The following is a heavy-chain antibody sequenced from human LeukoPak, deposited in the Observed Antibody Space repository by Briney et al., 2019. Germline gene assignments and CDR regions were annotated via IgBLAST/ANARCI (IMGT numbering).Heavy chain of an antibody. CDR1: GFTFTSSA. V-gene: IGHV1-58*02. J-gene: IGHJ4*02. CDR3: ARRAGAYTHPYDY. CDR2: IVVGSGNT. D-gene: IGHD3-16*01. Sequence: SVKVSCKASGFTFTSSAMQWVRQARGQRLEWIGWIVVGSGNTNYAQKFQERVTITRDMSTSTAYMELSSLRSGDTAVYYCARRAGAYTHPYDYWGQGTLVTVS.